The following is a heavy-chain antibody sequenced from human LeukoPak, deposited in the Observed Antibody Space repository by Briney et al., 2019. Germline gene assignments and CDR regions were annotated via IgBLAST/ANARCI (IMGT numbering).Heavy chain of an antibody. D-gene: IGHD3-3*01. CDR3: ARGITIIGVVINGPPDY. J-gene: IGHJ4*02. V-gene: IGHV1-2*02. CDR2: INPNSGGT. CDR1: GYTFTGYY. Sequence: ASVKISCKASGYTFTGYYMHWVRQAPGQGLEWMGWINPNSGGTNYAQKFQGRVTMTRDTSISTAYMELSRLRSDDTAVYYCARGITIIGVVINGPPDYWGQGTLVTVSS.